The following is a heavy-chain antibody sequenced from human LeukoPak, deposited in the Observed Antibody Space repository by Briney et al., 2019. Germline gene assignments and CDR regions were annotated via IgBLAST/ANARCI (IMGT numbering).Heavy chain of an antibody. Sequence: SQTLSLTCTVSGGSISSGSYYWSWIRQPAGKGLEWIGRIYTSGSTNYNPSLKSRVTMSVDTSKNQLSLKLSSVTAADTAVYYCARVWFGEFYNWFDPWGQGTLVTVSS. V-gene: IGHV4-61*02. CDR2: IYTSGST. J-gene: IGHJ5*02. CDR3: ARVWFGEFYNWFDP. D-gene: IGHD3-10*01. CDR1: GGSISSGSYY.